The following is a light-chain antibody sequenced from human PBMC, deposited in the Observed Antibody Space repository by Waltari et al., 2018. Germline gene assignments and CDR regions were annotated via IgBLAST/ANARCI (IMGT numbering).Light chain of an antibody. J-gene: IGLJ1*01. V-gene: IGLV2-14*03. Sequence: QSALTQPASVSGSPGQSITISCTGTSSDVGGYDYVPWYQQHPGKAPILIIYGVSSRPSGISIRFSGSKSGNTASLTISGLQAEDEADYYCSSYASSVTHVFGTGTKVTVL. CDR3: SSYASSVTHV. CDR1: SSDVGGYDY. CDR2: GVS.